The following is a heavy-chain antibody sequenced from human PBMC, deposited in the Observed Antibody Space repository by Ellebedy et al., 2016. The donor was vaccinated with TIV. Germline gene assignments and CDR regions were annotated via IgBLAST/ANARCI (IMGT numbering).Heavy chain of an antibody. CDR3: ATDGSYGDHLSPAHAFVM. CDR1: RFSFSSYW. V-gene: IGHV3-7*01. D-gene: IGHD1-26*01. CDR2: INQDGSDT. Sequence: GESLKISCAASRFSFSSYWMSWVRQPPGKGLEWVANINQDGSDTYYVDSVRGRFTISRDNAKSSLFLQLNSVRAEDTAVYYCATDGSYGDHLSPAHAFVMWGQGTKVSVSS. J-gene: IGHJ3*02.